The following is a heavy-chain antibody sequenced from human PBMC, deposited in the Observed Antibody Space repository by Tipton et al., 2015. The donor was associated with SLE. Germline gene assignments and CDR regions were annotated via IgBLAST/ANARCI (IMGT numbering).Heavy chain of an antibody. CDR1: GGSISSYY. V-gene: IGHV4-59*01. CDR3: AKGSQRGYCSSTSCSRPGYYYYGMDV. Sequence: TLSLTCTVSGGSISSYYWSWIRQPPGKGLEWIGYIYYSGSTNYNPSLKSRVTISVDTSKNQFSLKLSSVTAADTAVYYCAKGSQRGYCSSTSCSRPGYYYYGMDVWGQGTTVPVSS. J-gene: IGHJ6*02. CDR2: IYYSGST. D-gene: IGHD2-2*01.